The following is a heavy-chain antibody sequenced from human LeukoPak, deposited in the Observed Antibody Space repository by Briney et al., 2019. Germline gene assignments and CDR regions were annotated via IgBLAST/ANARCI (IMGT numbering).Heavy chain of an antibody. D-gene: IGHD6-19*01. CDR2: ISSSGSTI. J-gene: IGHJ4*02. Sequence: GGSLRLSFAASGFTFSSYEMNWVRQAPGKGLEWASYISSSGSTIYYADSVKGRFTISRDNAKNSLYLQMNSLRAEDTALYYCARGSSGWYIPTLFDSWGPGTLVTVSS. V-gene: IGHV3-48*03. CDR1: GFTFSSYE. CDR3: ARGSSGWYIPTLFDS.